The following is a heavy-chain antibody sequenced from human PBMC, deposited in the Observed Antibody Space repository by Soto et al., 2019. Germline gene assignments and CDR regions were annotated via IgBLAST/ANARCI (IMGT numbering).Heavy chain of an antibody. CDR1: GVTLSSYA. D-gene: IGHD2-8*01. CDR3: ARDRRTMLEAGATFDY. J-gene: IGHJ4*02. Sequence: QVQLVQSGAELKKPGSSVKVSCKVSGVTLSSYAISWVRQAPGQGLEWMGGSIPIFGTANHAHNFQGRVTFTADESTSTVYMELCGLRSEDSAIYYCARDRRTMLEAGATFDYWGQGTLVTVSS. V-gene: IGHV1-69*01. CDR2: SIPIFGTA.